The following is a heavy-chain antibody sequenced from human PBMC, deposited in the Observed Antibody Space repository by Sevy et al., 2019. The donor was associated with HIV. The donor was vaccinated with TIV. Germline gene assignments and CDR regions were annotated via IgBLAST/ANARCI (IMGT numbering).Heavy chain of an antibody. Sequence: GSLRLSCAASGFTFNNYGMHWVRQAPGKGLEWVALIWYDGSKKYYADSVKGRFAISRDNSTNTLYLQMNSLRPEDMAVYYCASGPYYDFWSGRYWGQGTLVTVSS. V-gene: IGHV3-33*08. CDR3: ASGPYYDFWSGRY. CDR1: GFTFNNYG. CDR2: IWYDGSKK. D-gene: IGHD3-3*01. J-gene: IGHJ4*02.